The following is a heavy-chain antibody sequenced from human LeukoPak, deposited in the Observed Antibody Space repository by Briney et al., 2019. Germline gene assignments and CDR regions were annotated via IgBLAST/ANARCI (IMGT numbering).Heavy chain of an antibody. CDR3: ARETRGYSYGQTGFDY. CDR1: GYSISSGYY. Sequence: SETLSLTCTVSGYSISSGYYWGWIRQPPGKGLEWIGSIYHSGSTYYNPSLKSRVTISVDTSKNQFSLKLSSVTAADTAVYYCARETRGYSYGQTGFDYWGQGTLVTVSS. J-gene: IGHJ4*02. D-gene: IGHD5-18*01. CDR2: IYHSGST. V-gene: IGHV4-38-2*02.